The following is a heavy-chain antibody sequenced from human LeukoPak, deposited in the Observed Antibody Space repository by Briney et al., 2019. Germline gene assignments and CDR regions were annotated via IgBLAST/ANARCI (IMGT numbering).Heavy chain of an antibody. CDR2: INPNSGGT. CDR1: GGTFSSYA. CDR3: ARGQFLDY. Sequence: ASVKVSCKASGGTFSSYAISWVRQAPGQGLEWMGRINPNSGGTNYAQKFQGRVTMTRDTSISTAYMELSRLRSDDTAVYYCARGQFLDYWGQGTLVTVSS. V-gene: IGHV1-2*06. D-gene: IGHD2-21*01. J-gene: IGHJ4*02.